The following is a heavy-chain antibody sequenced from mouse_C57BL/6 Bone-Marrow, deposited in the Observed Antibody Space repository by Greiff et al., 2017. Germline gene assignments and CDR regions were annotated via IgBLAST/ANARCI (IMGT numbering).Heavy chain of an antibody. J-gene: IGHJ2*01. V-gene: IGHV5-4*01. D-gene: IGHD2-2*01. CDR1: GFTFSSYA. Sequence: EVQLQESGGGLVKPGGSLKLSCAASGFTFSSYAMSWVRQTPEKRLEWVATISDGGSYTYYPDNVKGRFTISIDNAKNNLYLQMRHLKSEDTAMYYYARKDYGYVGYYFDYWGQGTTLSVSA. CDR3: ARKDYGYVGYYFDY. CDR2: ISDGGSYT.